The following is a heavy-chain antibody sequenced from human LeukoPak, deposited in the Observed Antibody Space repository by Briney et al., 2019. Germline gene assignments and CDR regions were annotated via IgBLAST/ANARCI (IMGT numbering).Heavy chain of an antibody. CDR3: ARASSSSWYFDY. CDR2: IYSSGST. V-gene: IGHV4-39*07. D-gene: IGHD6-13*01. Sequence: SETLSLTCNVSGVSISSSSYYWGWIRQPPGKGLEGIGSIYSSGSTYYNPSLKSRVTISVDTSKNQFSLKLSSVTAADTAVYYCARASSSSWYFDYWGQGTLVTVSS. J-gene: IGHJ4*02. CDR1: GVSISSSSYY.